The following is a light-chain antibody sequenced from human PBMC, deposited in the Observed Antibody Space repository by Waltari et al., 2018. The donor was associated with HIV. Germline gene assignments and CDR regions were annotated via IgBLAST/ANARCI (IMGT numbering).Light chain of an antibody. CDR3: QQSYRTPLT. CDR2: WAS. CDR1: QSVLYNSNNKNY. J-gene: IGKJ3*01. Sequence: DIVMTQSPDSLAVSLGERATINCKSSQSVLYNSNNKNYLAWYQQKAGQPPNLLIYWASTREFGVPDRFSGSGSGTDFTLTISSLQPEDFATYYCQQSYRTPLTFGPGTKVDIK. V-gene: IGKV4-1*01.